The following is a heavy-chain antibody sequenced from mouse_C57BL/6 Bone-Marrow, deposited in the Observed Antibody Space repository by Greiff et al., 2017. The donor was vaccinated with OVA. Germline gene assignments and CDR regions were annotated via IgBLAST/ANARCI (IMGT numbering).Heavy chain of an antibody. D-gene: IGHD3-2*02. CDR1: GFTFSIYA. Sequence: DVQLVESGGGLVKPGGSLKLSCAASGFTFSIYAMSWVRQTPEERLEWVATISDGGSYTYYPDNVKGRFTISRDNAKNNLYLQMSHLKSEDTAMYYCARGNSGYGWYFDVWGTGTTVTVSS. CDR3: ARGNSGYGWYFDV. J-gene: IGHJ1*03. V-gene: IGHV5-4*01. CDR2: ISDGGSYT.